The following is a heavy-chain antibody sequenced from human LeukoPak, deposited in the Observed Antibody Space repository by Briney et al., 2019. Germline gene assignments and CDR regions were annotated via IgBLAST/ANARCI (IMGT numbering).Heavy chain of an antibody. V-gene: IGHV4-38-2*02. D-gene: IGHD3-10*01. CDR3: AGAMTTYYYGSGESGGFDY. CDR1: GYSISNCYY. Sequence: SETLSLTCTVSGYSISNCYYWGWLRPPPGKGLERIGSIYHSGSIYYNPSLKSRVTISGDTSKNQLYLKLSTLTAADTAVYYCAGAMTTYYYGSGESGGFDYWGQGTLVTVSS. J-gene: IGHJ4*02. CDR2: IYHSGSI.